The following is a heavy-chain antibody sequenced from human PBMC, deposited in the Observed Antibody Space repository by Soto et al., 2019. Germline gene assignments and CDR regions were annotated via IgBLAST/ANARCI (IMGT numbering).Heavy chain of an antibody. D-gene: IGHD3-22*01. CDR1: GGSISSGDYY. CDR3: VSGYYYYYYGMDV. V-gene: IGHV4-30-4*01. Sequence: QVQLQESGPGLVKPSQTLSLTCTVSGGSISSGDYYWSWIRQPPGKGLEWIGYIYYSGSTYYNPSLESIVSIAVDTSKNQFSLKLSSVTAADTAVYYCVSGYYYYYYGMDVWGQGTTVIVSS. CDR2: IYYSGST. J-gene: IGHJ6*02.